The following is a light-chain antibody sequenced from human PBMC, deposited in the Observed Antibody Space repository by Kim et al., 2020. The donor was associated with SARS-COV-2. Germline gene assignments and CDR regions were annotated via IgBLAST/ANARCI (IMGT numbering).Light chain of an antibody. CDR3: QAWDSTFYV. CDR1: NLGDRF. V-gene: IGLV3-1*01. CDR2: QDY. Sequence: GQTATITCSGHNLGDRFVCWYQQKPGQSPLLGMYQDYKRPSGIPDRFSGSNSGNTATLTISATQAMDEADYYCQAWDSTFYVFGTGTKVTVL. J-gene: IGLJ1*01.